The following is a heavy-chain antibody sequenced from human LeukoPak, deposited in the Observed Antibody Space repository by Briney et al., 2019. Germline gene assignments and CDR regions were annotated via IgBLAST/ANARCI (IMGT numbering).Heavy chain of an antibody. CDR1: GFTFSSYG. Sequence: GRSLRLSCAASGFTFSSYGMHWVRQAPGKGLEWVAVIRYDGSNKYYADSVKGRFTISRDNSKNTLYLQMNSLRAEDTAVYYCARSLYDILTGPYGMDVWGKGTTVTVSS. CDR2: IRYDGSNK. V-gene: IGHV3-33*01. CDR3: ARSLYDILTGPYGMDV. D-gene: IGHD3-9*01. J-gene: IGHJ6*04.